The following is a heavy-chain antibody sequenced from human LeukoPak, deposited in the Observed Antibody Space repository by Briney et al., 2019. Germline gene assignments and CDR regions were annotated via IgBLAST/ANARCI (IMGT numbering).Heavy chain of an antibody. CDR2: INHSGST. Sequence: SETLSLTCAVYGGSFSSYYWSWIRQPPGKGLEWIGEINHSGSTNYNPSLKSRVTISVDTSKNQFSLKLSSVTAADTAVYYCARGPSSSWTRRSWFDPWGQGTLVTVSS. V-gene: IGHV4-34*01. CDR1: GGSFSSYY. J-gene: IGHJ5*02. CDR3: ARGPSSSWTRRSWFDP. D-gene: IGHD6-13*01.